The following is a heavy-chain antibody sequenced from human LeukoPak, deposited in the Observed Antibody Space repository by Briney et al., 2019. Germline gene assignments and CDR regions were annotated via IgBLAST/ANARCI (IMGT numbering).Heavy chain of an antibody. V-gene: IGHV3-74*01. Sequence: GGSLRLSCAASGLTFSSHWMHWVRQAPGKGLVWVSRITNDGSSTTYADSVKGRFTISRDNSKNTLYLQMNSLRAEDTAVYYCAKDLAAILTGSSYWGQGTLVTVSS. CDR1: GLTFSSHW. CDR3: AKDLAAILTGSSY. D-gene: IGHD3-9*01. J-gene: IGHJ4*02. CDR2: ITNDGSST.